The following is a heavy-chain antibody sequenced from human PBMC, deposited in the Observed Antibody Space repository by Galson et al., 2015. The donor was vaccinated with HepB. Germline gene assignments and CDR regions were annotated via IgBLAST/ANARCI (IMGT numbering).Heavy chain of an antibody. D-gene: IGHD3-3*01. Sequence: SLRLSCAASGFTYSTYSMNWVRQAPGKGLEWVSYISRSSSAIYYADSVKGRFTISRDNAKNSLYLQMNSLRVEVTAVYYCARSRFDFWSGYDYYMDVWGKGTTVTVSS. V-gene: IGHV3-48*01. CDR2: ISRSSSAI. CDR3: ARSRFDFWSGYDYYMDV. CDR1: GFTYSTYS. J-gene: IGHJ6*03.